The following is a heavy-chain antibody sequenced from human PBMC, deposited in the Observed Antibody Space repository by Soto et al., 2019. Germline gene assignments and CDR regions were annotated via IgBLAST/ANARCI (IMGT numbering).Heavy chain of an antibody. J-gene: IGHJ4*02. CDR3: VLVVATITDFDY. CDR2: IIPILGIA. CDR1: GGTLSSYT. D-gene: IGHD5-12*01. Sequence: GAPVKVSCKASGGTLSSYTINWVRQAPGQGLEWMGRIIPILGIANYAQKFQGRVTITADKSTSTAYMELSSLRSEDTAVYYCVLVVATITDFDYWGQGTLVTVSS. V-gene: IGHV1-69*02.